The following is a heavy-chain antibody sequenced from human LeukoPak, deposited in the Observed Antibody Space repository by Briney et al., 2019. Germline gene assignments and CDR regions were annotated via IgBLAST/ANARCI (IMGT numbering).Heavy chain of an antibody. V-gene: IGHV1-69*13. Sequence: ASVKVSCKTSGYTFTSYGVSWVRQAPGQGLEWMGGIIPIFGTANYAQKFQGRVTITADESTSTAYMELSSLRSEDTAVYYCALRSSSSWLLNFQHWGQGTLVTVSS. CDR1: GYTFTSYG. CDR2: IIPIFGTA. CDR3: ALRSSSSWLLNFQH. D-gene: IGHD6-13*01. J-gene: IGHJ1*01.